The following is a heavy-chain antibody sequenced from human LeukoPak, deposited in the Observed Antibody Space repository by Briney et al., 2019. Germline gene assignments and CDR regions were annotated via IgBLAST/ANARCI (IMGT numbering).Heavy chain of an antibody. CDR1: GYTFTGYY. CDR3: ARRFGELFGEGYYYYYMDV. CDR2: INPNSGGT. D-gene: IGHD3-10*01. V-gene: IGHV1-2*02. J-gene: IGHJ6*03. Sequence: ASVKVSCKASGYTFTGYYMHWVRQAPGQGLEWMGWINPNSGGTNYAQKFQGRVTMTRDTSISTAYMELSRLRSDDTAVYYCARRFGELFGEGYYYYYMDVWGKGTTVTISS.